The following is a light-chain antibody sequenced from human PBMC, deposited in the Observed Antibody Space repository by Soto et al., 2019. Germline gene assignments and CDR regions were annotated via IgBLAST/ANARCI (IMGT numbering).Light chain of an antibody. CDR1: QNIGSW. V-gene: IGKV1-5*03. CDR3: HQYNTYSYT. Sequence: DIQMTQSPSTLSASVGDRVTITCWASQNIGSWLAWYQQKPGKAPNLLIYKASTLESGVPSRFSGSGSGTEFTLTISSLKTDDFATYYCHQYNTYSYTFGQGTKLEIK. J-gene: IGKJ2*01. CDR2: KAS.